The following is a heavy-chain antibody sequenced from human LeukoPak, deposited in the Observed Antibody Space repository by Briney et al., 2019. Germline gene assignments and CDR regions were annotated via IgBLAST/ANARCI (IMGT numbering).Heavy chain of an antibody. V-gene: IGHV1-8*01. CDR2: INPTCRNT. J-gene: IGHJ4*01. CDR1: GYAFSNYD. Sequence: ASVKVSCKASGYAFSNYDINGVRQATGQGVEGMGLINPTCRNTGYAQHFHGRLTMTSDTSISTAYMELGSLTSEDTAVYYCARPKDGYTNFDYWGHGTLVTVSS. D-gene: IGHD5-24*01. CDR3: ARPKDGYTNFDY.